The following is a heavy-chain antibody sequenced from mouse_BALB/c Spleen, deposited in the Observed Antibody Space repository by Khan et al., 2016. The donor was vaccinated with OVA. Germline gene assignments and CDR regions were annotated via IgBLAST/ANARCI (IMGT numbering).Heavy chain of an antibody. V-gene: IGHV3-2*02. CDR2: ISYSGVT. D-gene: IGHD1-1*01. CDR1: GYSITSGYA. Sequence: EVQLQESGPGLVKPSQSLSLTCTVTGYSITSGYAWNWIRQFPGNKLEWMGYISYSGVTSYTPSLKSRISITRDTSKNQFFLPLKSVTTDDTATXFCARGNYYGYYFDYWGQGTTLTVSS. CDR3: ARGNYYGYYFDY. J-gene: IGHJ2*01.